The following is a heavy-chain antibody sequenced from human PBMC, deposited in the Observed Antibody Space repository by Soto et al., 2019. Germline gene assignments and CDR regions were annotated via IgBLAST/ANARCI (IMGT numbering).Heavy chain of an antibody. CDR3: ARGDYSVLNFVY. V-gene: IGHV4-31*03. CDR1: GGSLTSADYY. J-gene: IGHJ4*02. D-gene: IGHD4-4*01. Sequence: QVQLQESGPGLVKPSQTLSLTCTVSGGSLTSADYYWSWIRQHPGKGLEGVGYIYYSGTTTYSPSLKSRVTISLDTSKNQFSLNLSSVTAADTAVYYCARGDYSVLNFVYWGQGTLVTVSS. CDR2: IYYSGTT.